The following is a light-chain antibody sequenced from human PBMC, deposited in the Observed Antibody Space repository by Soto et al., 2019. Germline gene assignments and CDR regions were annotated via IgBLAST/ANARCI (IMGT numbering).Light chain of an antibody. CDR3: QQYNSYSTFGPAT. CDR2: SAS. V-gene: IGKV1-5*03. CDR1: QSISTW. J-gene: IGKJ1*01. Sequence: DIQMTQSPSTLSASVGDRGTITCRASQSISTWLAWYQQKPGKAPKLLIYSASDLESGVPSRFSGSGFGTEFTLTITSLQPDDFATYYCQQYNSYSTFGPATFGQGTKVDIK.